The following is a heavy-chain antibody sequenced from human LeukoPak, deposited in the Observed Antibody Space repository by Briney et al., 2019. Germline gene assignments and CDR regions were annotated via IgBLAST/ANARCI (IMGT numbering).Heavy chain of an antibody. D-gene: IGHD6-19*01. CDR3: AMTPASGVFDY. CDR1: GFTFSSYS. CDR2: ISSSSSYI. Sequence: AGSLRLSCAASGFTFSSYSMNWVRQAPGKGLEWVSSISSSSSYIYYADSVKGRFTISRDNAKNSLYLQMNSLRAEDTAVYYCAMTPASGVFDYWGQGTLVTVSS. V-gene: IGHV3-21*01. J-gene: IGHJ4*02.